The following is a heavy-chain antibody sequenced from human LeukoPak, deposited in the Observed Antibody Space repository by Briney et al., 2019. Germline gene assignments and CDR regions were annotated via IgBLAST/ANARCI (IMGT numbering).Heavy chain of an antibody. CDR2: IKQDGSEK. J-gene: IGHJ4*02. D-gene: IGHD1-14*01. CDR3: ARWYNTEWHLDY. V-gene: IGHV3-7*05. CDR1: GFSISNYW. Sequence: GGSLRLSCAVSGFSISNYWMTWVRQAPGKGLEWLANIKQDGSEKYYADSAKGRFTISRDNAKNSVYLQMNSLRGEDTAIYHWARWYNTEWHLDYWGQGTLATVSS.